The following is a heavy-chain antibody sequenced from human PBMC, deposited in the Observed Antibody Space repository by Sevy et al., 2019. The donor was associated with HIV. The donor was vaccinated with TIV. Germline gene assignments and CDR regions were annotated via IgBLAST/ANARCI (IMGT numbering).Heavy chain of an antibody. D-gene: IGHD2-2*01. CDR2: FSFGCGQI. V-gene: IGHV3-23*01. CDR1: GFTFRSYA. CDR3: AREGCSRPLDY. Sequence: GGSLRLSCTASGFTFRSYAMSWVRQPPGKGLEWVATFSFGCGQINYADSVKGRFTISRDNSKNTLFLQMNRLRAEDTAVYYCAREGCSRPLDYWGQGTLVTVSS. J-gene: IGHJ4*02.